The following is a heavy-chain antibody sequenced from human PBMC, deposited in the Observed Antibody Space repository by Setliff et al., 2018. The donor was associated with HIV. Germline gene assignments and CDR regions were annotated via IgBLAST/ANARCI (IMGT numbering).Heavy chain of an antibody. CDR1: GFTFGDDA. D-gene: IGHD6-13*01. CDR3: TREGGAYSSSWPDY. Sequence: GGSLRLSCTASGFTFGDDAMSWVRQAPGKGLEWVGFIRSKAYGGTTEYAASVEGRFTISRDDSKSIAYLRMNTLKTEDTAVYYCTREGGAYSSSWPDYWGQGTLVTVSS. CDR2: IRSKAYGGTT. J-gene: IGHJ4*02. V-gene: IGHV3-49*04.